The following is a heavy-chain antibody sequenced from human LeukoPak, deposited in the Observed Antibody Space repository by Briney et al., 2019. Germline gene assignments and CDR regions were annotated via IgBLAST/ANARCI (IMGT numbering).Heavy chain of an antibody. CDR1: GFTFSSYS. V-gene: IGHV3-21*01. D-gene: IGHD6-19*01. J-gene: IGHJ4*02. Sequence: GGSLRLSCAASGFTFSSYSMNWVRQAPGKGLEWVSSISSSSSYIYYADPVKGRFTISRDNAKNSLYLQMNSLRAEDTAVYYCARDWDSSGWPSDYWGQGTLVTVSS. CDR2: ISSSSSYI. CDR3: ARDWDSSGWPSDY.